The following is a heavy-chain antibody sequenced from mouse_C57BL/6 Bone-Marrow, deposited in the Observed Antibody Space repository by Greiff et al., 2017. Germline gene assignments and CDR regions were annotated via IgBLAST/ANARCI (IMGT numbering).Heavy chain of an antibody. Sequence: EVQGVESGGGLVKPGGSLKLSCAASGFTFSSYAMSWVRQTPEKRLEWVATISAGGSYTYYPDNVKGRFTITRDNAKNNLYLQMSHLTSEDTAMYYCARGDYYGSAWFAYWGQGTLVTVSA. J-gene: IGHJ3*01. CDR2: ISAGGSYT. D-gene: IGHD1-1*01. V-gene: IGHV5-4*01. CDR3: ARGDYYGSAWFAY. CDR1: GFTFSSYA.